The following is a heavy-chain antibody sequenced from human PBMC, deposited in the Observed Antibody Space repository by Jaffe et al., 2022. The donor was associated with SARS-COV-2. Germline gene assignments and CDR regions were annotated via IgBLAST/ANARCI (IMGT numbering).Heavy chain of an antibody. J-gene: IGHJ5*02. CDR1: GGSISSPSSY. CDR3: ARTPGGGWNLLGRWFDP. Sequence: QLQLQESGPGLVRPSETLSLTCAVSGGSISSPSSYWTWIRQPPGKGLEWIGTIYYDGNVYYNPSLKNRVTISVDTSKNNFSLTLTSVTATDTAEYFCARTPGGGWNLLGRWFDPWGQGTLVTVSS. V-gene: IGHV4-39*02. D-gene: IGHD1-1*01. CDR2: IYYDGNV.